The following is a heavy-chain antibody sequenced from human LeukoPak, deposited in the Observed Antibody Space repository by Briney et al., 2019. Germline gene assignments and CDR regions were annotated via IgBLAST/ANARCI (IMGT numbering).Heavy chain of an antibody. CDR2: VNWNGGSV. V-gene: IGHV3-9*01. CDR1: GFTFDDYA. J-gene: IGHJ4*02. CDR3: ASRIATAGSVDY. D-gene: IGHD6-13*01. Sequence: PGGSLRLSCAASGFTFDDYAMHWVRQAPGKGLEWVSGVNWNGGSVGYADSVKGRFTISRDNSKNTLHLQMNTLRAEDTAVYYCASRIATAGSVDYWGQGTLVTVSS.